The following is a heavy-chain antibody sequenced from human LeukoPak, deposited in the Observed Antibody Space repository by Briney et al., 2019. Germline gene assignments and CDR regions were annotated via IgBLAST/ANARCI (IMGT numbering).Heavy chain of an antibody. CDR2: IYSGGST. D-gene: IGHD3-22*01. J-gene: IGHJ4*02. Sequence: GGSLRLSCAASGFTVSSNYMSWVRQAPGKGLEWVSVIYSGGSTYYADSVKGRIAISRDNSKNTLYLQMNSLRAEDTAVYYCARVGSSGYYLGSFDYWDQGTLVTVSS. CDR1: GFTVSSNY. CDR3: ARVGSSGYYLGSFDY. V-gene: IGHV3-53*01.